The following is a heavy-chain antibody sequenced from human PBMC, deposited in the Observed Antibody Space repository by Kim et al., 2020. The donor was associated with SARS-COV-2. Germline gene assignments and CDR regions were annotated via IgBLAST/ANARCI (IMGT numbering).Heavy chain of an antibody. CDR2: IYYSGST. Sequence: SETLSLTCTVSGGSISSSSYYWGWIRQPPGKGLEWIGSIYYSGSTYYNPSLKSRVTISVDTSKNQFSLKLSSVTAADTAVYYCARNGDYEGRAFDYWGQGTLVTVSS. D-gene: IGHD4-17*01. CDR3: ARNGDYEGRAFDY. V-gene: IGHV4-39*01. CDR1: GGSISSSSYY. J-gene: IGHJ4*02.